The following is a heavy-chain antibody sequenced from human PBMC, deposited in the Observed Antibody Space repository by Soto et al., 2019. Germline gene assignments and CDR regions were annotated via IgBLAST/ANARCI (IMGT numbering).Heavy chain of an antibody. CDR3: ARELGGSWYNWFDP. Sequence: EMQLVQSGGGLIQPGGSLRLSCAVSGFTVSSNSITWVRQAPGQGLEWVSVLHSDVSTYYVDSVKGPFVISRDNSKNTVYLQTNRLRAEDTAIYYCARELGGSWYNWFDPWGQGALVTVSS. J-gene: IGHJ5*02. V-gene: IGHV3-53*01. CDR2: LHSDVST. CDR1: GFTVSSNS. D-gene: IGHD2-15*01.